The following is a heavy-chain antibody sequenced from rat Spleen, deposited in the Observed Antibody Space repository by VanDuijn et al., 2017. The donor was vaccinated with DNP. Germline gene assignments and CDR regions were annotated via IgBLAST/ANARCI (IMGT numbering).Heavy chain of an antibody. CDR1: GHSITSNY. V-gene: IGHV3-1*01. CDR3: ARGNDGYFPNRYFDF. CDR2: ISYSGTT. D-gene: IGHD1-12*03. J-gene: IGHJ1*01. Sequence: EVQLQESGPGLVKPSQSLSLTCSVTGHSITSNYWGWIRKFPGNKMEWIGHISYSGTTTYKPSLKSRISTPRDTSKNQFYLQLYSVTTENTATYYCARGNDGYFPNRYFDFWGPGTMVTVSS.